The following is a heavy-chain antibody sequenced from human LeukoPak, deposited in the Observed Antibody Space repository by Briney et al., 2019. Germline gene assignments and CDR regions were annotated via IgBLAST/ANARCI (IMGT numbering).Heavy chain of an antibody. CDR2: INHSGST. D-gene: IGHD4-17*01. CDR3: ARGGGLTTVTYDY. V-gene: IGHV4-34*01. Sequence: PSETLSLTCAVYGGSFSGYYWSWIRQPPGKGLEWIGEINHSGSTNYNPSLKSRVTISVDTSKNQFSLKLSSVTAADTAVYYCARGGGLTTVTYDYWGQGILVTVSS. J-gene: IGHJ4*02. CDR1: GGSFSGYY.